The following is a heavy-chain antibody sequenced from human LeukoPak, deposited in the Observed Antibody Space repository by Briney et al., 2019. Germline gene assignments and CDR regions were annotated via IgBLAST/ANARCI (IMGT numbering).Heavy chain of an antibody. D-gene: IGHD1-26*01. CDR2: ISYDGSNK. CDR1: GFTFSSYA. Sequence: SGGSLRLSCAASGFTFSSYAMHWVRQAPGKGLEWVAVISYDGSNKYYADSVKGRFTISRDNSKNTLYLQMNSLRAEDTAVYYCARGRWRGSYYILDAFDIWGQGTMVTVSS. J-gene: IGHJ3*02. CDR3: ARGRWRGSYYILDAFDI. V-gene: IGHV3-30-3*01.